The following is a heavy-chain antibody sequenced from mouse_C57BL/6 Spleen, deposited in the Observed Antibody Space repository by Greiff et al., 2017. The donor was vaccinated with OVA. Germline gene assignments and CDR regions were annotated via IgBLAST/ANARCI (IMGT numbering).Heavy chain of an antibody. J-gene: IGHJ3*01. CDR1: GFNIKDDY. CDR2: IDPENGDT. V-gene: IGHV14-4*01. Sequence: DVKLVESGAELVRPGASVKLSCTASGFNIKDDYMHWVKQRPEQGLEWIGWIDPENGDTEYASKFQGKATITADTSSNTAYLQLSSLTSEDTAVYYCTPTAQATWFAYWGQGTLVTVSA. D-gene: IGHD3-2*02. CDR3: TPTAQATWFAY.